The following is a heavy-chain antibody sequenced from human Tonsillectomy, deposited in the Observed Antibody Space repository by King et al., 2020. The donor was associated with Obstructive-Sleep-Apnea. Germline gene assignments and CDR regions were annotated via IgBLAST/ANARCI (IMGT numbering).Heavy chain of an antibody. CDR3: AKDKEVGYSSSWYSY. D-gene: IGHD6-13*01. J-gene: IGHJ4*02. Sequence: EVQLVESGGGLVQPGGSLRLSCVASGFTFSTYAMSWFRQAPGKGLEWVSSISGGGSGTYYEDSVKGRFTISRDNSKNTLYLQMSSLGAEDTAIYDCAKDKEVGYSSSWYSYWGQGTRVTVSS. V-gene: IGHV3-23*04. CDR1: GFTFSTYA. CDR2: ISGGGSGT.